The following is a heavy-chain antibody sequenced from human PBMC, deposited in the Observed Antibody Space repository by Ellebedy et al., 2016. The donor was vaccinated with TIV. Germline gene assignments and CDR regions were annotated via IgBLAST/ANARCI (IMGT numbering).Heavy chain of an antibody. D-gene: IGHD5-24*01. CDR3: AREMPEGRRQSDAFDI. Sequence: GESLKISXEVSGFTSSSYWMHWVRQAPGKGLVWVSRINGGGSSTSYADSVKGRFTISRDNAKNTLYLQMNSLRAEDTAVYYCAREMPEGRRQSDAFDIWGQGTMVTVSS. CDR2: INGGGSST. CDR1: GFTSSSYW. J-gene: IGHJ3*02. V-gene: IGHV3-74*01.